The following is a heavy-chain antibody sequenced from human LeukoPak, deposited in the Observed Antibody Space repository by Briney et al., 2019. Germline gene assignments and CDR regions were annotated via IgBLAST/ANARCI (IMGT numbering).Heavy chain of an antibody. D-gene: IGHD4-17*01. Sequence: SETLSLTCTVSGGSISSSSYYWGWICQPPGKGLEWIGSIYYSGSTYYNPSLKSRVTISVDTSKNQFSLKLSSVTTADTAVYYCAGQATVTTPEQYYYYYGMDVWGQGTTVTVSS. CDR1: GGSISSSSYY. CDR2: IYYSGST. CDR3: AGQATVTTPEQYYYYYGMDV. J-gene: IGHJ6*02. V-gene: IGHV4-39*01.